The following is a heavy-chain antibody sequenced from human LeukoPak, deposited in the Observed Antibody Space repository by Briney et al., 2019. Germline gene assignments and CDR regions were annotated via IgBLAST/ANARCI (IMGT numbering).Heavy chain of an antibody. D-gene: IGHD6-19*01. Sequence: SETLSLTCAVSDYSISSGYYWGWIRQPPGKGLEWIGSIYHSGSTYYNPSLKSRVTISVDTSKNQFSLKLSSVTAADTAVYYCARESGYSSGWYRVDYWGQGTLVTVSS. CDR3: ARESGYSSGWYRVDY. J-gene: IGHJ4*02. CDR1: DYSISSGYY. V-gene: IGHV4-38-2*02. CDR2: IYHSGST.